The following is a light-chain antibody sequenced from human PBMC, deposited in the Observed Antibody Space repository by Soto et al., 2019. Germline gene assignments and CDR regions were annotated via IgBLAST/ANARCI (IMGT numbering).Light chain of an antibody. CDR3: QQYGSSPWT. CDR2: GAS. CDR1: QSVNSRY. J-gene: IGKJ1*01. V-gene: IGKV3-20*01. Sequence: EIVLTQSPGTLSLSPGERATLSCRASQSVNSRYLAWYQQRRGQAPRLLIHGASNRATGIPDRFRGSGSGTDFTLTITRLEPEDFAVYYCQQYGSSPWTFGQGTKVEIK.